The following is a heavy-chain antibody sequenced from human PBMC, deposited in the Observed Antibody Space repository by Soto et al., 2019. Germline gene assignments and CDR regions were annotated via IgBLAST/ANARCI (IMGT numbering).Heavy chain of an antibody. CDR2: IYYSGST. V-gene: IGHV4-59*01. CDR1: GGSISSYY. J-gene: IGHJ4*02. D-gene: IGHD6-19*01. CDR3: ARDRISVTEGFDY. Sequence: QVQLQESGPGLVKPSETLSLTCTVSGGSISSYYWSWIRQPPEKGLEWSGYIYYSGSTNYNPSLKSRVTIAVDTSKNQFSLTLSSVTAADTAVYYCARDRISVTEGFDYWGQGTLVTVSS.